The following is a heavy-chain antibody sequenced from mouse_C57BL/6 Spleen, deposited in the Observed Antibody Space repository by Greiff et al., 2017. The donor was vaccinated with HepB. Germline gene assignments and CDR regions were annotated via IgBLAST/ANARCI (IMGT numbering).Heavy chain of an antibody. CDR2: IYPRSGNT. CDR1: GYTFTSYG. Sequence: QVQLQQSGAELARPGASVKLSCKASGYTFTSYGINWVKQRTGQGLEWIGEIYPRSGNTYYNEKFKGKATLTADKSSSTAYMELRSLTSEDSAVYFCARSALPYYFDYWGQGTTLTVSS. D-gene: IGHD2-10*01. J-gene: IGHJ2*01. CDR3: ARSALPYYFDY. V-gene: IGHV1-81*01.